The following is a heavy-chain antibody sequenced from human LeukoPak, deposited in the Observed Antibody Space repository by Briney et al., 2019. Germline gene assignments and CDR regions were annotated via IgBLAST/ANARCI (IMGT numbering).Heavy chain of an antibody. CDR1: GFTVSSNY. V-gene: IGHV3-53*04. D-gene: IGHD6-19*01. J-gene: IGHJ4*02. CDR3: ARGGTPGYSSGRIDY. Sequence: GGSLRLSCAASGFTVSSNYMSWVRQAPGKGLAWVSVTVKGRFTISRHNSENTLYLHMNSLRVEDTAVYFCARGGTPGYSSGRIDYWGQGTLVTVSS.